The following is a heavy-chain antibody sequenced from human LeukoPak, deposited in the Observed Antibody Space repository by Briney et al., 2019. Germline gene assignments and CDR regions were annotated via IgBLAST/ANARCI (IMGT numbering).Heavy chain of an antibody. J-gene: IGHJ4*02. CDR3: VKARMPHCGTDCLES. V-gene: IGHV3-23*01. CDR1: GFTFSNYG. Sequence: GESLRLSCAASGFTFSNYGMSWVRQAPGKGLEWVSVIRGSGGGTYYGDSVKGRFTISRDNSKNTVYLQMNSLRAEDTAVYYCVKARMPHCGTDCLESWGQGTLVTVSS. CDR2: IRGSGGGT. D-gene: IGHD2-21*02.